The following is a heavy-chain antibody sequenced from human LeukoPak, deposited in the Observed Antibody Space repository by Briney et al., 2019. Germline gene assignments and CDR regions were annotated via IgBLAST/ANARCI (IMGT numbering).Heavy chain of an antibody. CDR2: IYYSGST. CDR3: ARSSYYYHDAFDI. J-gene: IGHJ3*02. CDR1: GGSINSYY. Sequence: PSETLSLTCTVSGGSINSYYWGWIRQPPGKGLEWIGYIYYSGSTNYSPSLKSRVTISVDTSKNQFSLKLSSVAAADTAVYYCARSSYYYHDAFDIWGQGTMVTVSS. D-gene: IGHD3-22*01. V-gene: IGHV4-59*01.